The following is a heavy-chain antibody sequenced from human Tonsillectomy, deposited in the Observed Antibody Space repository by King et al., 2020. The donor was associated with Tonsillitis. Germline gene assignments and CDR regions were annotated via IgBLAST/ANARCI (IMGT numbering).Heavy chain of an antibody. J-gene: IGHJ4*02. CDR1: GGSFSDHY. V-gene: IGHV4-34*01. Sequence: VKLQQWGAGLLKPSETLSLTCAVYGGSFSDHYWSWIRQPPGKGLEWIGEINYSESTNYNPSLKSRVTISVDTSKNQFSLRLSSVTAADTAVYYCARGSTALALWGQGTLVTVSS. CDR3: ARGSTALAL. D-gene: IGHD5-18*01. CDR2: INYSEST.